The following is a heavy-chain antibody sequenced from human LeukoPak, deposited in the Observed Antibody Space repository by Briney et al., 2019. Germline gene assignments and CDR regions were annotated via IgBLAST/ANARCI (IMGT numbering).Heavy chain of an antibody. J-gene: IGHJ3*02. CDR1: GYTFTSYD. D-gene: IGHD4-17*01. CDR3: ARGPTHLRDAFDI. Sequence: ATVKVSCKASGYTFTSYDINWVRQATGQGLEWMGWMNPNSGNTGYAQKFQGRVTITRNTSISTAYMELSSLRSEDTAVYYCARGPTHLRDAFDIWGQGTMVTVSS. V-gene: IGHV1-8*03. CDR2: MNPNSGNT.